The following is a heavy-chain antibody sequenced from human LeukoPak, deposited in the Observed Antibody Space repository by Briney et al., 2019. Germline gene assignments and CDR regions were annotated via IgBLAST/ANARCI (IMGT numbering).Heavy chain of an antibody. Sequence: SETLSLTSTVSGGSISSSSYYWGWIRQPPGKGLEWIGSIYYSGSTYYNPSFKSRVTISVDTSKNQFSLKLSSVTAADTAVYYCARQGGNYYDSSGYYLPFDYWGQGTLVTVSS. CDR2: IYYSGST. CDR3: ARQGGNYYDSSGYYLPFDY. V-gene: IGHV4-39*01. D-gene: IGHD3-22*01. CDR1: GGSISSSSYY. J-gene: IGHJ4*02.